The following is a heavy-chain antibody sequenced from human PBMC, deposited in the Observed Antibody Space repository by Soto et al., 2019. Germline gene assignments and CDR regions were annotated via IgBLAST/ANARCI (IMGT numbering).Heavy chain of an antibody. Sequence: QVQLQESGPGLVKPSQTLSLTCTVSGGSISSGGYFWSWIRQHPGKGLEWFGYIYYTGSTYYNPSPESRVTISVATSKNQVSLRLSSVTAADTAVYYCVRGTPSGSYGMDVWGQGTTVTVSS. V-gene: IGHV4-31*03. D-gene: IGHD2-15*01. CDR3: VRGTPSGSYGMDV. J-gene: IGHJ6*02. CDR2: IYYTGST. CDR1: GGSISSGGYF.